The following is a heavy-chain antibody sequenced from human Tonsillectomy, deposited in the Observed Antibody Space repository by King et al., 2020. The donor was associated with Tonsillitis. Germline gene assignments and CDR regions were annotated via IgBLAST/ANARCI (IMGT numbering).Heavy chain of an antibody. J-gene: IGHJ3*02. CDR2: ISSSTSYI. V-gene: IGHV3-21*01. CDR1: GFTFSTFS. Sequence: QLVQSGGGLVKPGGSLRLSCAASGFTFSTFSMNWVRQAPGKGLEWVSFISSSTSYIYYADSVRGRFTISRDNVENSLYLQMNSLRAEDTAVYYCARDRTYYYDSSGYYDAFDIWGQGTMVTVSS. CDR3: ARDRTYYYDSSGYYDAFDI. D-gene: IGHD3-22*01.